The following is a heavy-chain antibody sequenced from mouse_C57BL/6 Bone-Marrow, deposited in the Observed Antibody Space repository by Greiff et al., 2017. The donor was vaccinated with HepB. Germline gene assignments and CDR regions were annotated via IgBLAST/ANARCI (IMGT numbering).Heavy chain of an antibody. CDR1: GFTFSSYT. CDR3: ARLYYYGFAY. D-gene: IGHD1-1*01. J-gene: IGHJ3*01. V-gene: IGHV5-9*01. Sequence: EVKLMESGGGLVKPGGSLKLSCAASGFTFSSYTMSWVRQTPEKRLEWVATISGGGGNTYYPDSVKGRFTISRDNAKNTLYLQMSSLRSEDTALYYCARLYYYGFAYWGQGTLVTVSA. CDR2: ISGGGGNT.